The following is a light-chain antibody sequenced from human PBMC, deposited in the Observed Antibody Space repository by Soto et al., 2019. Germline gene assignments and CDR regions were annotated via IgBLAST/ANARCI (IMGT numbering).Light chain of an antibody. CDR2: DVS. Sequence: QSVLTQPASVSGSPGQSITISCTGTSSDVGGYNYVSWYQQHPGKAPKIMIYDVSNRPSGVSNRFSGSKSGNTASLTISGLQAEDEADYYCSSYTSSSTLDVVLGGGTKLT. CDR3: SSYTSSSTLDVV. J-gene: IGLJ2*01. V-gene: IGLV2-14*01. CDR1: SSDVGGYNY.